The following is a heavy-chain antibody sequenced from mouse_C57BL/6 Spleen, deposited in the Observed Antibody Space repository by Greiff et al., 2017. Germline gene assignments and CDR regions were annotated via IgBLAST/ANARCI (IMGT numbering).Heavy chain of an antibody. Sequence: QVQLQQSGPELVKPGASVKISCKASGYAFSSSWMNWVKQRPGKGLEWIGRIYPGDGDTNYNGKFKGKATLTADKSSSTAYMQLSSLTSEDSAVYFCARSSYYDYVAWFAYWGQGTLVTVSA. CDR2: IYPGDGDT. D-gene: IGHD2-4*01. J-gene: IGHJ3*01. CDR1: GYAFSSSW. CDR3: ARSSYYDYVAWFAY. V-gene: IGHV1-82*01.